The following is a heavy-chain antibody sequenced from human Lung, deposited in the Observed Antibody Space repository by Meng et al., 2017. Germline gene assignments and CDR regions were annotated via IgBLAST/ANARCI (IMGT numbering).Heavy chain of an antibody. CDR2: IYHSGST. J-gene: IGHJ4*02. Sequence: QVQLQGSGPGLVKPSGTLALTFAVSGGSISSDNWWSWVRQPPGKGLEWIGEIYHSGSTNYNPSLKSRITISVDKPKNQFSLTLSSVTAADTAVYYCTKNDFYCLGYWGQGTLVTVSS. D-gene: IGHD2-21*01. V-gene: IGHV4-4*02. CDR3: TKNDFYCLGY. CDR1: GGSISSDNW.